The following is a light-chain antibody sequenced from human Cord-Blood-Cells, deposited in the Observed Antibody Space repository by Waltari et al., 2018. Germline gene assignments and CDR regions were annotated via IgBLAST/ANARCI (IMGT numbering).Light chain of an antibody. CDR1: QSLRHSNGSNY. CDR2: LGY. J-gene: IGKJ2*01. CDR3: TQALPTPYT. Sequence: DIVMTQSPLSLPVTPGEPASISCSSSQSLRHSNGSNYLDWYLQKPGQSTQLLIYLGYSRASGVPGRCSGCGAGTDFTLKLSRVEAEDVGVDYCTQALPTPYTFGQGTKLAIK. V-gene: IGKV2-28*01.